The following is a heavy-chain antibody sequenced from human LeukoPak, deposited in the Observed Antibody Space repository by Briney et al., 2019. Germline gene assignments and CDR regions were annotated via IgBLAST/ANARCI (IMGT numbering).Heavy chain of an antibody. CDR3: AKDLSVPYYGDYGFDY. J-gene: IGHJ4*02. Sequence: GGSLRLSCAVSGFTFDSYAMSWVRQAPGKGLEWVSGISGSGGSTYYADSVKGRFTISRDNSKNTLYLQMNSLRAEDTAVYYCAKDLSVPYYGDYGFDYWGQGTLVTVSS. V-gene: IGHV3-23*01. CDR1: GFTFDSYA. D-gene: IGHD4-17*01. CDR2: ISGSGGST.